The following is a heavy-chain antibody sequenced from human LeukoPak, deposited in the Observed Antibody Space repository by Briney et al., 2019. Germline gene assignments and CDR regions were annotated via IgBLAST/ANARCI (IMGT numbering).Heavy chain of an antibody. D-gene: IGHD4-11*01. CDR2: IYYSGST. V-gene: IGHV4-39*01. CDR3: ARHGHHGNYDF. Sequence: SETLSLTCTVSGGSVSSATYYWAWIRQPPGKGLESIGSIYYSGSTYYNPSLNSPVTISVDTSKNQFPLKLSSVTAADTAVYHCARHGHHGNYDFWGQGTLVTVSS. J-gene: IGHJ4*02. CDR1: GGSVSSATYY.